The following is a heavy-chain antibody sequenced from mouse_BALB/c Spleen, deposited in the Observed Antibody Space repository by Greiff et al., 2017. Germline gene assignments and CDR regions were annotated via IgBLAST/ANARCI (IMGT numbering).Heavy chain of an antibody. CDR3: ARDRYDYDEGYAMDY. CDR1: GFTFSSYA. J-gene: IGHJ4*01. D-gene: IGHD2-4*01. Sequence: EVMLVESGGGLVKPGGSLKLSCAASGFTFSSYAMSWVRQSPEKRLEWVAEISSGGSYTYYPDTVTGRFTISRDNAKNTLYLEMSSLRSEDTAMYYCARDRYDYDEGYAMDYWGQGTSVTVSS. CDR2: ISSGGSYT. V-gene: IGHV5-9-4*01.